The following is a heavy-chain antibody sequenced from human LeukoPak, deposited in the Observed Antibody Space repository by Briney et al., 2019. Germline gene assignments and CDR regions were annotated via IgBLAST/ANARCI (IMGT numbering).Heavy chain of an antibody. CDR3: ARHSGYAPRLQY. CDR1: GFTVSSNY. Sequence: GRSLRLSCAASGFTVSSNYMSWVRQAPGKGLEWVSVIYSGGSTYYADSVKGRFTISRDNSKNTLYLQMNSLRAEDTAVYYCARHSGYAPRLQYWGQGTLVTVSS. J-gene: IGHJ4*02. V-gene: IGHV3-66*04. D-gene: IGHD5-12*01. CDR2: IYSGGST.